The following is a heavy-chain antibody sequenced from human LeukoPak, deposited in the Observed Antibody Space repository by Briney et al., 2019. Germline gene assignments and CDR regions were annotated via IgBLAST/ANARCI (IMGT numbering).Heavy chain of an antibody. J-gene: IGHJ4*02. D-gene: IGHD3-10*01. CDR1: GFTFSGSP. CDR2: ITSKSGNYAT. Sequence: PGGSLRLSCAASGFTFSGSPMHWVRQASGKGLEWVGRITSKSGNYATAYAASVKGRFTISRDDSKNTAYLQMNSLKTEDTAVYYCTGHGFGSGSYSSDWGQGTLVTVSS. V-gene: IGHV3-73*01. CDR3: TGHGFGSGSYSSD.